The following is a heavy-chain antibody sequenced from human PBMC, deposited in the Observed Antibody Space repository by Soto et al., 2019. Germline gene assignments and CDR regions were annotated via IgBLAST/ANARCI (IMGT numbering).Heavy chain of an antibody. D-gene: IGHD3-22*01. CDR3: AKNYYDSSGYYYSAPDYFDY. V-gene: IGHV3-30-3*01. J-gene: IGHJ4*02. CDR2: ISYDGSNK. Sequence: GGALRGTCSASGFTFSSYAMHWVRQAPVKGLEWVAVISYDGSNKYYADSVKGRFTISRDNSKNTLYLQVNSLRAEDTAVYYCAKNYYDSSGYYYSAPDYFDYWGQGTLVTVSS. CDR1: GFTFSSYA.